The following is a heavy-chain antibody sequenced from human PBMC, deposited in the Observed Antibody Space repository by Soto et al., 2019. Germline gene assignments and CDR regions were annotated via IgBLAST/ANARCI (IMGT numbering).Heavy chain of an antibody. Sequence: GGSLRLSCAASGFTFSSYEMNWVRQAPGKGLEWVSYISSSGSTIYYADSVKGRFTISRNNAKNSLYLQMNSLRAEDTAVYYCARDRGGFLESPGTGMDVWGQGTTVTVSS. CDR3: ARDRGGFLESPGTGMDV. CDR2: ISSSGSTI. J-gene: IGHJ6*02. CDR1: GFTFSSYE. V-gene: IGHV3-48*03. D-gene: IGHD3-3*01.